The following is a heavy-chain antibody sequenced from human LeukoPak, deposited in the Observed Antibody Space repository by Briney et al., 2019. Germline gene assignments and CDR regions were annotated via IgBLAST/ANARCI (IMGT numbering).Heavy chain of an antibody. CDR1: GLTFSSYA. D-gene: IGHD2-15*01. CDR2: ISGSGGST. Sequence: GGSLRLSCAASGLTFSSYAMSWVRQAPGKGLEWVSAISGSGGSTYYADSVKGRFTISRDNSKNTLYLQMNSLRAEDTAVYYCAKDPRYCSGGSCYYVRYYYYMDVWGKGTTVTVSS. V-gene: IGHV3-23*01. J-gene: IGHJ6*03. CDR3: AKDPRYCSGGSCYYVRYYYYMDV.